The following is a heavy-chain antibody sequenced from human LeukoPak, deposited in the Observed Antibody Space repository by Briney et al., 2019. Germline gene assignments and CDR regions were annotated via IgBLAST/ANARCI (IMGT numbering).Heavy chain of an antibody. CDR1: GFTFSSYG. V-gene: IGHV3-23*01. CDR2: ITATSSST. J-gene: IGHJ4*02. Sequence: PGGSLRLSCAASGFTFSSYGMSWVRQAPGKGLEWVSAITATSSSTHDADSVQGRFTISRDNSKNTLYLQMNSLRAEDTAVYYCAKGSWFGELSSADYWGQGTLVTVSS. D-gene: IGHD3-10*01. CDR3: AKGSWFGELSSADY.